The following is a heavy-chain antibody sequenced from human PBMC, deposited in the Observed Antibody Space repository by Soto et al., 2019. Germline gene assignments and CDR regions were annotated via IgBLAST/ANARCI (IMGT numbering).Heavy chain of an antibody. J-gene: IGHJ6*02. CDR1: GGSISSYD. CDR3: ARVGIRFLEWSSPYYGMDV. Sequence: SETLSLTCTVSGGSISSYDWSWIRQPPGKGLEWIGYIYYSGSTNYNPSLKSRVTISVDTSKNQFSLKLSSVTAADTAVYYCARVGIRFLEWSSPYYGMDVWGQGTTVTVSS. V-gene: IGHV4-59*01. CDR2: IYYSGST. D-gene: IGHD3-3*01.